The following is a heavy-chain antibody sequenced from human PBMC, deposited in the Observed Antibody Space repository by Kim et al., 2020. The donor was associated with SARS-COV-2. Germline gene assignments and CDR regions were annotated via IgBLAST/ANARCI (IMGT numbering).Heavy chain of an antibody. V-gene: IGHV4-59*01. CDR3: ARGGSSGYYRPSSYYYYGMDV. Sequence: SETLSLTCTVSGGSISSYYWSRIRQPPGKGLEWIGYIYYSGSNNYNPSLKSRVTISVDTSKNQFSLKLSSVTAADTAVYYCARGGSSGYYRPSSYYYYGMDVWGQGTTVTVSS. D-gene: IGHD3-22*01. CDR2: IYYSGSN. CDR1: GGSISSYY. J-gene: IGHJ6*02.